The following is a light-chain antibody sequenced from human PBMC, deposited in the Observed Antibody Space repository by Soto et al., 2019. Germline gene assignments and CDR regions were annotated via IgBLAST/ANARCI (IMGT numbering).Light chain of an antibody. J-gene: IGKJ5*01. CDR3: QQYDNLPIT. V-gene: IGKV1-33*01. CDR1: QDISNY. Sequence: DIQMTQSPSSLSASVGDRVTITCQASQDISNYLNWYQQKPGKAPKLLNYDASNLETGVPSRFSGSGSGTDFTFTISSLQPEDIATYYCQQYDNLPITFGPGTRLEIK. CDR2: DAS.